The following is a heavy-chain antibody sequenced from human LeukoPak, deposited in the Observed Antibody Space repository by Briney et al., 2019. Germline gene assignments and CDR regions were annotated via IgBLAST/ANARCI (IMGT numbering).Heavy chain of an antibody. D-gene: IGHD3-16*01. Sequence: PGGSLRLSCAASRFSFSNHSMNWVRQAPGKGLEWVSYISNSGSAKYYAASVKGRFTISRDNGKNSLYLQMNSLRAEDTAVYYCAKDPVNWGQDSGTFDIWGQGTMVTVSS. J-gene: IGHJ3*02. CDR1: RFSFSNHS. CDR2: ISNSGSAK. V-gene: IGHV3-48*01. CDR3: AKDPVNWGQDSGTFDI.